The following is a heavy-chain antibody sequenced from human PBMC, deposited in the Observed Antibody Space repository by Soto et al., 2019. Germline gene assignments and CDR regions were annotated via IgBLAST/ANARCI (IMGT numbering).Heavy chain of an antibody. CDR2: IYTSGST. Sequence: KTSETLSLTCTVSGGSISSYYWSWIRQPAGKGLEWIGRIYTSGSTNYNPSLKSRVTMSVDTSKNQFSRKLSSVTAADTAVYYCAGISSSRGRGYSCMHVWRPGTTLTVFS. V-gene: IGHV4-4*07. J-gene: IGHJ6*02. CDR1: GGSISSYY. D-gene: IGHD3-3*02. CDR3: AGISSSRGRGYSCMHV.